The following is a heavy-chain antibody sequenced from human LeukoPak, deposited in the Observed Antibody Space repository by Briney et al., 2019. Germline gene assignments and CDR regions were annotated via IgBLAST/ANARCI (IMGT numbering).Heavy chain of an antibody. CDR3: ARGGYYYDSSGYYYTLNY. Sequence: GGSLRLSCAASGFTFSSYSMDWVRQAPGKGLEWVSSISSSSSYIYYADSVKGRFTISRDNAKNSLYLQTNILRHEDTAGYYCARGGYYYDSSGYYYTLNYWGQGTLVTVSS. CDR2: ISSSSSYI. CDR1: GFTFSSYS. J-gene: IGHJ4*02. D-gene: IGHD3-22*01. V-gene: IGHV3-21*01.